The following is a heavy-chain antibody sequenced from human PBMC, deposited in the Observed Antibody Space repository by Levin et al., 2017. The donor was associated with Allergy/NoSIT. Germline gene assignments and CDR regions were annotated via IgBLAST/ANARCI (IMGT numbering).Heavy chain of an antibody. D-gene: IGHD2-15*01. CDR3: ARGVCASASCLDS. Sequence: GGSLRLSCAASGFAFNTKWMHWVRQAPGKGLVWVAHINTDGSDTNYADSVKGRFTISRDNAKTVLFLQMNSLRADDTAVYYCARGVCASASCLDSWGQGTLVTVSS. CDR2: INTDGSDT. V-gene: IGHV3-74*01. CDR1: GFAFNTKW. J-gene: IGHJ5*01.